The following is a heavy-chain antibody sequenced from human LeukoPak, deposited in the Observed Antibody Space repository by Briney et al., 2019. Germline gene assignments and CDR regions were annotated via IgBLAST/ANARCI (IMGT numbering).Heavy chain of an antibody. D-gene: IGHD1-20*01. Sequence: PSETLSLTCTVSGGSISSSSYYWGWIRQPPGRGLEWIGSIYYSGSTYYNPSLKSRVTISLDTSKTQFSLKLTSVTAADTAVYYCARNNWNDGAYFDYWGQGTLVTVSS. CDR1: GGSISSSSYY. CDR3: ARNNWNDGAYFDY. CDR2: IYYSGST. V-gene: IGHV4-39*07. J-gene: IGHJ4*02.